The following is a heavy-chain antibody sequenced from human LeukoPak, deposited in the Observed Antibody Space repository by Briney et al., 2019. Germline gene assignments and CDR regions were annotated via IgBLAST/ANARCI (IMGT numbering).Heavy chain of an antibody. D-gene: IGHD4-23*01. V-gene: IGHV3-23*01. J-gene: IGHJ4*02. CDR3: ARDGAYGGDSKSRFDL. Sequence: PGGSLRLSCTASGFTFSTYAMDWVRQAPGKGLEWVSAISASGGGTYYVDSVKGRFTVSRDNSKNTLYLQVSSLRVEDTALYFCARDGAYGGDSKSRFDLWGQGTLVTVSS. CDR1: GFTFSTYA. CDR2: ISASGGGT.